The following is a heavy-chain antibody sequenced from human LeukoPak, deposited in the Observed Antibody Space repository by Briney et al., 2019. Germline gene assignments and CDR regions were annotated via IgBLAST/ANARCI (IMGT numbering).Heavy chain of an antibody. V-gene: IGHV1-24*01. Sequence: ASVKVSCKVSGYSLTELSMHWVRQAPGKGLEWMGGFDPEDGETIYAQKFQGRVTMTEDTSTDTAYMELSSLRSEDTAVYYCATALIVGAPLYGMDVWGQGTTVTVSS. CDR3: ATALIVGAPLYGMDV. CDR2: FDPEDGET. CDR1: GYSLTELS. J-gene: IGHJ6*02. D-gene: IGHD1-26*01.